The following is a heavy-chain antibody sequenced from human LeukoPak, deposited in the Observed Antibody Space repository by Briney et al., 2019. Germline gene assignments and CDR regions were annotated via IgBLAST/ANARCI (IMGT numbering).Heavy chain of an antibody. CDR1: GGSISSYY. CDR2: IYYSGST. J-gene: IGHJ4*02. V-gene: IGHV4-59*01. Sequence: SETLSLTCTVSGGSISSYYWNWIRQPPGKGLEWIGYIYYSGSTNYNPSLKSRVTISVDTSKNQFSLKLSSVTAAETAVYYCARADSYCSGWYGGLDYWGQGTLVTVSS. CDR3: ARADSYCSGWYGGLDY. D-gene: IGHD6-19*01.